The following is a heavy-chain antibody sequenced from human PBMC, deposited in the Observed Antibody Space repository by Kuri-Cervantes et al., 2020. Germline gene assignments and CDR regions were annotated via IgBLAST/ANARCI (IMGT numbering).Heavy chain of an antibody. Sequence: SETLSLTCSVSGASMKSDYWSWIRQPPKKGLEWIGYVYHSGFTNYNASLESRVSMSTDTSKNEFSLKLTSVTAADSAVYYCARWSRQFVRFDSWGQGTLVTVSS. D-gene: IGHD3-10*01. CDR2: VYHSGFT. CDR1: GASMKSDY. CDR3: ARWSRQFVRFDS. V-gene: IGHV4-59*01. J-gene: IGHJ4*02.